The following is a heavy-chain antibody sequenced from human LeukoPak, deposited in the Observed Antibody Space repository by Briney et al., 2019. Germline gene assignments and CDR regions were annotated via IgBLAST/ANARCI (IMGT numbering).Heavy chain of an antibody. CDR3: ARASLGMAVAAYYFDY. Sequence: GGSLRLSCAASGFTFDDYGMSWVRQAPGKGLEWVSGINWNGGSTGYADSVKGRFTISRDNAKNSLYLQMNSLRAEDTAVYYCARASLGMAVAAYYFDYWGQGTLVTVSS. V-gene: IGHV3-20*04. CDR1: GFTFDDYG. J-gene: IGHJ4*02. CDR2: INWNGGST. D-gene: IGHD6-19*01.